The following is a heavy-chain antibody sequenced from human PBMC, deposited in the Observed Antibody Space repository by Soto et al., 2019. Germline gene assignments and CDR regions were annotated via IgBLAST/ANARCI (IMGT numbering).Heavy chain of an antibody. D-gene: IGHD3-3*01. CDR1: GFTFSSYA. CDR2: ISGSGGST. J-gene: IGHJ6*02. V-gene: IGHV3-23*01. Sequence: GGSLRLSCAASGFTFSSYAMSWVRQAPGKGLEWVSAISGSGGSTYYADSVKGRFTISRDNAKNTLYLQMNSLRDEDTAVYYCAGRYYYYYYGMDVWGQGTTVTVAS. CDR3: AGRYYYYYYGMDV.